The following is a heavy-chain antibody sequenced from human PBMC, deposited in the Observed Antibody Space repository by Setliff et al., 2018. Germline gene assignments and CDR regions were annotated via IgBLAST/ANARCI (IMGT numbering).Heavy chain of an antibody. CDR1: GGSISTYY. Sequence: PSEPLSLTCTVSGGSISTYYWSWIRQPPGKGLEWIGYVYYSGIANYSPSLKSRLTISVDTSKNQFSLKLRSVTAADTAVYYCARGGTFRYFDYWGQGTPVTVSS. CDR2: VYYSGIA. CDR3: ARGGTFRYFDY. D-gene: IGHD5-12*01. J-gene: IGHJ4*02. V-gene: IGHV4-59*01.